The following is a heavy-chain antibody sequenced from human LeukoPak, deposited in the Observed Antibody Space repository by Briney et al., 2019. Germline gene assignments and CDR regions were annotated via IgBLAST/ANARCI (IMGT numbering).Heavy chain of an antibody. V-gene: IGHV3-23*01. J-gene: IGHJ4*02. CDR3: AKQESSGSYPYYFDY. Sequence: PGGSLRLSSAASGFIFDRYGMTWVRQAPGEGLKWVSSISGSGSRTYYADSVKGRFTVSRDNSKNTVYVQMNSLRAEDTAIYYCAKQESSGSYPYYFDYWGQGTLVTASS. D-gene: IGHD3-22*01. CDR1: GFIFDRYG. CDR2: ISGSGSRT.